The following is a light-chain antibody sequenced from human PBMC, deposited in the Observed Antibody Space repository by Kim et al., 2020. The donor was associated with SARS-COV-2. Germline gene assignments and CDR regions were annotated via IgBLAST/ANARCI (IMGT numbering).Light chain of an antibody. CDR3: SSYASSSTWV. J-gene: IGLJ3*02. CDR1: SSDVGGYNF. V-gene: IGLV2-14*01. Sequence: QSALTQPASVSGSPGQSITISCTGTSSDVGGYNFVSWYQQHPGKAPKFMIFDVSKRPSGVSNRFSGSKSGNTASLTISGLQPEDEADYYCSSYASSSTWVFGGGTQLTVL. CDR2: DVS.